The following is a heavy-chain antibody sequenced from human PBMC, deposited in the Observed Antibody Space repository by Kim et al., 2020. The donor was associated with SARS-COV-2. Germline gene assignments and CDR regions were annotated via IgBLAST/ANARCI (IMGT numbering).Heavy chain of an antibody. CDR2: ISGSGGST. Sequence: GGSLRLSCAASGFTFSSYAMSWVRQAPGKGLEWVSAISGSGGSTYYADSVKGRFTISRDNSKNTLYLQMNSLRAEDTAVYYCAMAPQLWLLSGYYYYMDVWGKGTTVTVSS. CDR3: AMAPQLWLLSGYYYYMDV. CDR1: GFTFSSYA. D-gene: IGHD5-18*01. J-gene: IGHJ6*03. V-gene: IGHV3-23*01.